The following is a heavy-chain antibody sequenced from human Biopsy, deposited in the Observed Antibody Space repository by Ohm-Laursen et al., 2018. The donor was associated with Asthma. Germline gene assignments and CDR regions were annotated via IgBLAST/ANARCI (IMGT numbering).Heavy chain of an antibody. D-gene: IGHD1-26*01. CDR2: IFFDGSNK. J-gene: IGHJ4*02. V-gene: IGHV3-30*18. CDR1: GFTFSNYG. CDR3: AKDVFPGWELRRGPDY. Sequence: SLRLSYAATGFTFSNYGMHWVRQAPGKGLEWVAGIFFDGSNKYYADSVKGRFTISRDNSKDTLYLQVNSLRGDDTAVYYCAKDVFPGWELRRGPDYWGQGTLVTVSA.